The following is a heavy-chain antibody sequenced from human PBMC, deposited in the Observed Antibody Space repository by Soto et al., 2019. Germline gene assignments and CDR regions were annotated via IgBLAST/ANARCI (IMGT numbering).Heavy chain of an antibody. CDR2: IKSKTDGGTR. V-gene: IGHV3-15*07. Sequence: GGSLRLSCAASGVTFINAWMNWVRQATGKGLEWVGRIKSKTDGGTRDYAAPVKGRFTISRDDSKNTLYLQMNSLKTEDTAVYYCSASFYYYDSSGYSQPWGQGTLVTVSS. J-gene: IGHJ5*02. CDR1: GVTFINAW. CDR3: SASFYYYDSSGYSQP. D-gene: IGHD3-22*01.